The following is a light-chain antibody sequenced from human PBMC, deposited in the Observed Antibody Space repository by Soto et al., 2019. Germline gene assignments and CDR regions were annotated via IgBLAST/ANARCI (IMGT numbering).Light chain of an antibody. CDR2: LNSDGSH. V-gene: IGLV4-69*01. CDR3: HTWGTGIQV. J-gene: IGLJ3*02. CDR1: SGHSSYA. Sequence: QPVLTQSPSASASLGASVKLTCTLSSGHSSYAIAWHQQQPEKGPRYLMKLNSDGSHSKGDGIPDRFSGSSSGAERYLTISSVESEDEAYYYCHTWGTGIQVFGGGTKLTVL.